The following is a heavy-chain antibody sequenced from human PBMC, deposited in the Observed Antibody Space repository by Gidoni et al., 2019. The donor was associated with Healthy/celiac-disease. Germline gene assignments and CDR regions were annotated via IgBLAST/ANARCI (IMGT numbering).Heavy chain of an antibody. CDR3: ARDVGSSWTGYFDY. CDR1: GGSISSGGYS. D-gene: IGHD6-13*01. Sequence: QVQMQESGPGLVKPSQTLSLTCTVSGGSISSGGYSWSWIRQHPGKGLEWNGCIYYSGSTYYNPSLKRRVTISVDTSKNQFSLKLSSVPAADTAVYYCARDVGSSWTGYFDYWGQGTLVTVSS. V-gene: IGHV4-31*03. J-gene: IGHJ4*02. CDR2: IYYSGST.